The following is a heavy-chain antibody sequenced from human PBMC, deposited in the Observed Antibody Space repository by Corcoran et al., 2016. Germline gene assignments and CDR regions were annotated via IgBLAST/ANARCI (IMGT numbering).Heavy chain of an antibody. CDR3: ARDRGYTGYDSAGYDTFDI. Sequence: QVQLVQSGVEVKKPGASVKVSCKASGYTFTNYGISWVRQAPGQGLEWMGWISAYNDNTNYAQKLQGRVTMTTDTSTSTAYMELRSLRSDDTAVYYCARDRGYTGYDSAGYDTFDIWGQGTMVTVSS. D-gene: IGHD5-12*01. CDR1: GYTFTNYG. J-gene: IGHJ3*02. V-gene: IGHV1-18*01. CDR2: ISAYNDNT.